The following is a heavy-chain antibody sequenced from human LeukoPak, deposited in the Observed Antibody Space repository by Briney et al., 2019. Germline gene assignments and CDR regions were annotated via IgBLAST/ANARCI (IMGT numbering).Heavy chain of an antibody. J-gene: IGHJ5*02. CDR2: INPNSGGT. D-gene: IGHD2-15*01. V-gene: IGHV1-2*06. CDR3: ARGYCSGGSCYSVENWFDP. CDR1: GYTFTGYY. Sequence: ASVKVSCKASGYTFTGYYMHWVRQAPGQGLEWMGRINPNSGGTNYAQKFQGRVTMTRDTSISTAYMELSRLRSDDTAVYYCARGYCSGGSCYSVENWFDPWGQGTLVPVSS.